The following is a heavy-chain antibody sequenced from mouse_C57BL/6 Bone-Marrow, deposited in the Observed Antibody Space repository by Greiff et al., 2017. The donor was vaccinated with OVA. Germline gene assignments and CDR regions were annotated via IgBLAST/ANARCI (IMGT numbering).Heavy chain of an antibody. V-gene: IGHV5-16*01. CDR2: INSDGSST. CDR1: GFTFSDYY. Sequence: EVQRVESEGGLVQPGSSMKLSCTASGFTFSDYYMAWVRQVPEQGLEWVGNINSDGSSTYYLDSLKSRFIISRDTAKNILYLQMSSLKSEDTATYYCARDRTGSYFDYWGQGTTLTVSS. J-gene: IGHJ2*01. D-gene: IGHD4-1*01. CDR3: ARDRTGSYFDY.